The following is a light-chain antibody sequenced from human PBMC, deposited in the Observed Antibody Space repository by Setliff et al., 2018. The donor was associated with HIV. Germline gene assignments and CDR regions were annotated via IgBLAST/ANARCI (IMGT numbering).Light chain of an antibody. J-gene: IGLJ1*01. Sequence: LTQPAAVSGSPGQSITISCTGASSDIGDYNYVSWYQQHPGKAPKLILYEVSKWPSGASNHFSGSKSGNTASLTISGLRTEDEAEYYCCSYASSGSLVFGAGTKVTVL. CDR3: CSYASSGSLV. V-gene: IGLV2-23*02. CDR1: SSDIGDYNY. CDR2: EVS.